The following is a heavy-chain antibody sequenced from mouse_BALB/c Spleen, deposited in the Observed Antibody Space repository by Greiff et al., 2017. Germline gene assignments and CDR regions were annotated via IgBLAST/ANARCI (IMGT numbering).Heavy chain of an antibody. Sequence: EVQLVESGGGLVQPGGSRKLSCAASGFTFSSFGMHWVRQAPEKGLEWVAYISSGSSTIYYADTVKGRFTISRDNPKNTLFLQMTSLRSEDTAMYYCARGHYRYEFAYWGQGTLVTVAA. V-gene: IGHV5-17*02. CDR3: ARGHYRYEFAY. D-gene: IGHD2-14*01. CDR2: ISSGSSTI. CDR1: GFTFSSFG. J-gene: IGHJ3*01.